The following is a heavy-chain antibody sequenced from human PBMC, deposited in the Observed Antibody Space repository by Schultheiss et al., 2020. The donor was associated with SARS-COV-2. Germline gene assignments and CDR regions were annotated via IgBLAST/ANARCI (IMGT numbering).Heavy chain of an antibody. CDR1: GFTFSSYA. Sequence: GGSLRLSCAASGFTFSSYAMHWVRQAPGKGLEWVAVISYDGSNKYYADSVKGRFTISRDNSKNTLFLQMNSLRAEDTAVYYCARQGPSTVTMGAFDIWGQGTMVTVSS. CDR2: ISYDGSNK. CDR3: ARQGPSTVTMGAFDI. V-gene: IGHV3-30*07. D-gene: IGHD4-17*01. J-gene: IGHJ3*02.